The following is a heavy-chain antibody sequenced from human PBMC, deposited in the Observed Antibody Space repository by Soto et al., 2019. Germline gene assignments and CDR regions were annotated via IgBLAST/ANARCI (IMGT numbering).Heavy chain of an antibody. J-gene: IGHJ6*02. CDR1: GFTFSSYG. CDR3: ATDRGYTYDLHYYYGMDV. D-gene: IGHD5-18*01. CDR2: ISYDGSNE. Sequence: QAGGSLRLSCAASGFTFSSYGMHWVRQAPGKGLEWVAVISYDGSNEYYADSVKGRFTISRDNSKNTLYPQMNSLRAEDTAVYHCATDRGYTYDLHYYYGMDVWGQGTTVTVSS. V-gene: IGHV3-30*03.